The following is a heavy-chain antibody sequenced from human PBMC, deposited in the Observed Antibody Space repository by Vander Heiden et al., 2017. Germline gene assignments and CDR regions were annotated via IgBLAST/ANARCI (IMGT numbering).Heavy chain of an antibody. CDR1: GFTFSTYS. D-gene: IGHD4-17*01. CDR2: ISSSSSYI. CDR3: AREDYGDWGGMDV. V-gene: IGHV3-21*01. J-gene: IGHJ6*02. Sequence: EVQLVESGGGLVKPGGSLRLSCAASGFTFSTYSMNWVRQAPGKGLEWVSSISSSSSYIFYADSVKGRFTISRDNAKNSLYLQMNSLRAEDTAVYYCAREDYGDWGGMDVWGQGTTVTVSS.